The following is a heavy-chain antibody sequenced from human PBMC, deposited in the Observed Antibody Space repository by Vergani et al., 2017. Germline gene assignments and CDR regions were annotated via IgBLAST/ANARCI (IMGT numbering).Heavy chain of an antibody. J-gene: IGHJ1*01. CDR1: GGTFSSNS. D-gene: IGHD3-16*01. Sequence: QGQLAQSGAEVKKPGSSVKVSCKASGGTFSSNSISWVRQAPGQGLEWMGRIIPIFGTTSYAQKFQGRVTILADESTSTAYMELSSLRSEDTAVYYCAGMGDAGFTPKYPFQHWGQGTLVTVSS. CDR2: IIPIFGTT. CDR3: AGMGDAGFTPKYPFQH. V-gene: IGHV1-69*13.